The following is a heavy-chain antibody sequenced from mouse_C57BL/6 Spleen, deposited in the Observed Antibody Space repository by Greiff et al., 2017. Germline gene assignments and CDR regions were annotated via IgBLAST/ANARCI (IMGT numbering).Heavy chain of an antibody. D-gene: IGHD3-2*02. J-gene: IGHJ2*01. CDR2: INPSRGYT. V-gene: IGHV1-4*01. CDR1: GYTFTSYT. Sequence: VQLQQSGAELARPGASVKMSCKASGYTFTSYTMHWVKQRPGQGLEWIGTINPSRGYTTYNQKFTDKATLTADKSSSTDYMQLSSLTSEDSTVYYCARGSGYLLFDYWGQGTTLTVSS. CDR3: ARGSGYLLFDY.